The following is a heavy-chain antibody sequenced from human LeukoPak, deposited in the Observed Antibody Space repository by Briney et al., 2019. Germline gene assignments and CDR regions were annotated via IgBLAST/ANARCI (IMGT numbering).Heavy chain of an antibody. Sequence: GSSVKVSCKDSGGTFSSYAISWVRQAPGQGLEWMGGIIPIFGTANYAQKFQGRVTITTDESTSTAYMELSSLRSEDTAVYYCARSRSLVTAAIQLPAIETIFGVASLNGDWGQGTLVTVSS. V-gene: IGHV1-69*05. CDR3: ARSRSLVTAAIQLPAIETIFGVASLNGD. CDR1: GGTFSSYA. CDR2: IIPIFGTA. J-gene: IGHJ4*02. D-gene: IGHD3-3*01.